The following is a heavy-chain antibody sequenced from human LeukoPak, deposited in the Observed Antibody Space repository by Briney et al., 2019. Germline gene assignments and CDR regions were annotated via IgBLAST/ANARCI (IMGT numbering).Heavy chain of an antibody. J-gene: IGHJ6*02. V-gene: IGHV3-23*01. D-gene: IGHD6-19*01. CDR1: GFTFSSYA. Sequence: GGSLRLSCAASGFTFSSYAMSWVRQAPGKGLEWVLAISGSGGSTYYADSVKGRFTTSRDNSKNTLYLQMNSLRAEDTAVYYCAKAVAGRYYYGMDVWGQGTTVTVSS. CDR2: ISGSGGST. CDR3: AKAVAGRYYYGMDV.